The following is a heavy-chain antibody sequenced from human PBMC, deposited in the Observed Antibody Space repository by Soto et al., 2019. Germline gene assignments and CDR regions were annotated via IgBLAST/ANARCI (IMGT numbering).Heavy chain of an antibody. J-gene: IGHJ4*02. CDR2: IYYSGST. CDR1: GGSISMGGYY. CDR3: ASSSGGSYYDY. D-gene: IGHD2-15*01. Sequence: SETLSLTCTVSGGSISMGGYYWSWIRQHPGKGLEWIGYIYYSGSTYYNPSLKSRVTISVDTSKNQFSLKLSSVAAADTAVYYCASSSGGSYYDYWGQGTLVTVSS. V-gene: IGHV4-31*03.